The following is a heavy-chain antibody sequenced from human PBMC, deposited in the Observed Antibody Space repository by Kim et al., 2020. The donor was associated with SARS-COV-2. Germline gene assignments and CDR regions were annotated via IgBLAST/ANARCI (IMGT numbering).Heavy chain of an antibody. J-gene: IGHJ4*02. V-gene: IGHV1-3*01. CDR3: ARAGGTGFVGSSTSCLFDY. CDR2: INAGNGNT. Sequence: ASVKVSCKASGYTFTSYAMHWVRQALGQRLEWMGWINAGNGNTKYSQKFQGRVTITRDTSASTAYMELSSLRSEDTAVYYCARAGGTGFVGSSTSCLFDYWGQGTLVTVSS. CDR1: GYTFTSYA. D-gene: IGHD2-2*01.